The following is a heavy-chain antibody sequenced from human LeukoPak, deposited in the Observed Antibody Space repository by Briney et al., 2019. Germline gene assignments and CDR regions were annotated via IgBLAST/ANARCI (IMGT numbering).Heavy chain of an antibody. Sequence: PGGSLRLSCAASGFTFSSYWMSWVRQAPGKGLEWVANIKQDGSEKYYVDSVKGRFTISRDNAKNSLYLQMNSLRAEDTAVYYCARAYHSGSYYGTFAEYFQHWGQGTLVTVSS. CDR1: GFTFSSYW. CDR3: ARAYHSGSYYGTFAEYFQH. V-gene: IGHV3-7*01. CDR2: IKQDGSEK. D-gene: IGHD1-26*01. J-gene: IGHJ1*01.